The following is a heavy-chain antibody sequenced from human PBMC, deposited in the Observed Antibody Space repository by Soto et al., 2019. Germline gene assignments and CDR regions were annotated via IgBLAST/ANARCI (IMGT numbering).Heavy chain of an antibody. V-gene: IGHV1-69*01. CDR1: GGTFSSYA. CDR2: IIPIFGTA. J-gene: IGHJ6*02. CDR3: ARPAVTTSIYYYYGMDV. Sequence: QVHLVQSGAEVKKPGSSVKVSCKASGGTFSSYAISWVRQAPGQGLEWMGGIIPIFGTANYAQKFQGRVTITADESTSTAYMELSSLRSEDTAVYYCARPAVTTSIYYYYGMDVWGQGTTVTVSS. D-gene: IGHD4-17*01.